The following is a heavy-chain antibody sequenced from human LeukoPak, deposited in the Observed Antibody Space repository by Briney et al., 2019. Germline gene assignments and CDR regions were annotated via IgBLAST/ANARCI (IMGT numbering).Heavy chain of an antibody. V-gene: IGHV3-23*01. D-gene: IGHD6-19*01. CDR2: ISSSGGST. CDR3: AKEQWLARTYFDY. Sequence: GRSLRLSCAASGFTFSSYAMSWVRQAPGKGLEWVSAISSSGGSTYYADSVKGRFTISRDDSENTVYLQMNSLRAEDTAVYYCAKEQWLARTYFDYWGQGTLVTVSS. J-gene: IGHJ4*02. CDR1: GFTFSSYA.